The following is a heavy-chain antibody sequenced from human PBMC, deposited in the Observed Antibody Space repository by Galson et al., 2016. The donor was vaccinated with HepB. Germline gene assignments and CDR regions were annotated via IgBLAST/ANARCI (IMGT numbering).Heavy chain of an antibody. Sequence: SLRLSCAASGFTFSNYWMHWVRQSPGKGLVWLARIKNDGTSTIYADVVKGRFSISRDNTNNTLHLQMNSLRVDDTAVCFCSREQTSTFEIDYWGQGNLVTVSS. CDR1: GFTFSNYW. CDR3: SREQTSTFEIDY. V-gene: IGHV3-74*01. CDR2: IKNDGTST. D-gene: IGHD3-9*01. J-gene: IGHJ4*02.